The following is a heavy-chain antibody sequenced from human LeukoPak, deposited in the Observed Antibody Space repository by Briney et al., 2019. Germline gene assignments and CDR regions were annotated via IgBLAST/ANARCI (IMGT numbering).Heavy chain of an antibody. V-gene: IGHV3-30*04. CDR1: GFTFSSYA. Sequence: GRPLKLSCAASGFTFSSYAMHWVRQAPGKGLEWVAVISYDGSNKYYADSVKGRFTISRDNSKNTLYLQMNSLRAEDTAVYYCARSGYSSSFDYWGQGTLVTVSS. CDR3: ARSGYSSSFDY. J-gene: IGHJ4*01. D-gene: IGHD6-13*01. CDR2: ISYDGSNK.